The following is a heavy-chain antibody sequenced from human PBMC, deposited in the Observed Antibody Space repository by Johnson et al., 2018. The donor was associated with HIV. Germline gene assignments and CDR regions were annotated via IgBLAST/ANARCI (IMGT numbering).Heavy chain of an antibody. J-gene: IGHJ3*02. V-gene: IGHV3-30*03. CDR3: ARALQRWLQWDAFDI. CDR2: ISHDGSND. Sequence: QVHLVESGGGVARPGGSLRLSCAASGFTFSSYGMHWVRQAPGKGLEWVALISHDGSNDYCADSVKGRFTISRDNSKNTMSLQMNSLRTEDTAVYYCARALQRWLQWDAFDIWGQGTMVTVSS. D-gene: IGHD5-24*01. CDR1: GFTFSSYG.